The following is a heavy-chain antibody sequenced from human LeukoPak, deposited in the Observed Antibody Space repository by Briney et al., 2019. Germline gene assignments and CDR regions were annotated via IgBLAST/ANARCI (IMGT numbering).Heavy chain of an antibody. CDR2: IYTSGST. V-gene: IGHV4-38-2*01. CDR3: ARVTKELEFDY. J-gene: IGHJ4*02. CDR1: GYSISSGYY. D-gene: IGHD3-10*01. Sequence: SETPSLTCAVSGYSISSGYYWGWIRQPPGKGLEWIGRIYTSGSTNYNPSLKSRVTMSVDTSKNQFSLKLSSVTAADTAVYYCARVTKELEFDYWGQGTLVTVSS.